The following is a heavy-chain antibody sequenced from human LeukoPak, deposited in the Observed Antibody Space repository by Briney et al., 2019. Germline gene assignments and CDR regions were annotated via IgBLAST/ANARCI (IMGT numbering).Heavy chain of an antibody. Sequence: PSETLSLTCTVSGGSINSNNYYWGWIRQPPGKGLEWIGSIYSSGSAYYNPSLKSRVTISVDTSKNQSSLRLRSVTAADTAVYYCQSRYLEWLLEYWGQGTLVTVSS. CDR1: GGSINSNNYY. CDR3: QSRYLEWLLEY. V-gene: IGHV4-39*01. J-gene: IGHJ4*02. CDR2: IYSSGSA. D-gene: IGHD3-3*01.